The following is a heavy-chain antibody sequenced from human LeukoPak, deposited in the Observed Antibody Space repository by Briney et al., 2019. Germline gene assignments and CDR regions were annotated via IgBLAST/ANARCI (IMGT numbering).Heavy chain of an antibody. CDR3: ATSLGPLTEY. J-gene: IGHJ4*02. CDR2: INSGGSGT. D-gene: IGHD7-27*01. Sequence: GGSLRLSCAASGFAFSSNWMHWVRQTPGKGLMWVSRINSGGSGTSYADSVEGRFTISRDNAKNTLYLQMNSLKGEDTAVYYCATSLGPLTEYWGQGTLVTVSS. V-gene: IGHV3-74*01. CDR1: GFAFSSNW.